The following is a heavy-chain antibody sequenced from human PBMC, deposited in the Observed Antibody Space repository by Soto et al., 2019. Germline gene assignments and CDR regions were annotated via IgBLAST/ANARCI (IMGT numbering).Heavy chain of an antibody. V-gene: IGHV1-69*02. Sequence: SVKVSCKASGGTFSSYTISWVRQAPGQGLEWMGRIIPILGIANYAQKFQGRVTITADKSTSTAYMELSSLRSEDTAVYYCARVSGSDAAYYYYMDVWGKGATVTVSS. CDR3: ARVSGSDAAYYYYMDV. CDR1: GGTFSSYT. D-gene: IGHD3-10*01. CDR2: IIPILGIA. J-gene: IGHJ6*03.